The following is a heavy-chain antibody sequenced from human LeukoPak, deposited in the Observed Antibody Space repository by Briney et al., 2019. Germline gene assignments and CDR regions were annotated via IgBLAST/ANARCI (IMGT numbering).Heavy chain of an antibody. CDR1: GFTFSSYS. CDR3: ARDRRLGYCSSTICQGAFDI. D-gene: IGHD2-2*01. V-gene: IGHV3-21*01. J-gene: IGHJ3*02. CDR2: ISSSSSYI. Sequence: SGGSLRLSCAASGFTFSSYSMNWVRQAPGKGLEWVSSISSSSSYIYYADSVKGRFTISRDNAKNSLYLQMNSLRAEDTAVYYCARDRRLGYCSSTICQGAFDIWGQGTMVTVSS.